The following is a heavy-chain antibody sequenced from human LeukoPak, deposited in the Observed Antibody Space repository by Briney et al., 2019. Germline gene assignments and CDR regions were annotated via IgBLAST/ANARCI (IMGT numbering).Heavy chain of an antibody. Sequence: GGSLRLSCAVSGFTFSSYTMNWVRQAPGKGLEWVSYISTASSAIDYADSVKGRFTISRDNAKNSLYLQMNSLRAEDTAVYYCAREARGYSYGARYDIDYWGQGTLVTVSS. CDR2: ISTASSAI. V-gene: IGHV3-48*01. CDR3: AREARGYSYGARYDIDY. D-gene: IGHD5-18*01. J-gene: IGHJ4*02. CDR1: GFTFSSYT.